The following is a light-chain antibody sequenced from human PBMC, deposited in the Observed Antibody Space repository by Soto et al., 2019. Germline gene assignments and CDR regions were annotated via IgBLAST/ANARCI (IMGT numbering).Light chain of an antibody. J-gene: IGLJ1*01. CDR1: SSDVGSYNL. Sequence: QSVLTQPASVSGSPGQSITISCAGTSSDVGSYNLVSWYQNHPGKAPKLMIYEGSKRPSGVSNRFSGSKSGNTASLTISGLQAAEEADYFCSSYAGSSTYVFGPGTKVTVL. V-gene: IGLV2-23*01. CDR3: SSYAGSSTYV. CDR2: EGS.